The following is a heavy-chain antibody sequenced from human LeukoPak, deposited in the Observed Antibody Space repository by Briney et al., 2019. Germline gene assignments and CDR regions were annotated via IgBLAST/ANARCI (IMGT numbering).Heavy chain of an antibody. CDR3: ATAGLNYYDSSGYYY. D-gene: IGHD3-22*01. Sequence: RASVKVSCKVSGYTLTELSMHWVRQAPGKGLEWMGGFDPEDGETIYAQKFQGRVTMTEDTSTDTAYMELSSLRSEDTAVYYCATAGLNYYDSSGYYYWGQGTLATVSS. CDR1: GYTLTELS. CDR2: FDPEDGET. J-gene: IGHJ4*02. V-gene: IGHV1-24*01.